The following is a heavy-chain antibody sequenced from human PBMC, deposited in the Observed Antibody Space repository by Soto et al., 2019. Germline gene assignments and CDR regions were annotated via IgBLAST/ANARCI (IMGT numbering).Heavy chain of an antibody. CDR3: ARDFLIPGELLSHTGENWFDP. CDR2: IIPILGIA. V-gene: IGHV1-69*04. Sequence: ASVKVSCKASGGTFSSYTISWVRQAPGQGLEWMGRIIPILGIANYAQKFQGRVTITADKSTSTAYMELSSLRSEDTAVYYCARDFLIPGELLSHTGENWFDPWGQGTLVTVSS. CDR1: GGTFSSYT. D-gene: IGHD3-10*01. J-gene: IGHJ5*02.